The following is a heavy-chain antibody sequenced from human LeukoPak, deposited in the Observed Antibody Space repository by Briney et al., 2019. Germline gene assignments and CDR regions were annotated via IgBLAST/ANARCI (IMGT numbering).Heavy chain of an antibody. Sequence: ASVKVSCKASGYTFTGYYMHWVRQAPGQPLEWMGWINPNSGGTNYAQKFQGRVTMTRDTSISTAYMELSRLRSDDTAVYYCARDQQWRLSNWFDPWGQGTLVTVSS. CDR3: ARDQQWRLSNWFDP. V-gene: IGHV1-2*02. CDR1: GYTFTGYY. J-gene: IGHJ5*02. D-gene: IGHD6-19*01. CDR2: INPNSGGT.